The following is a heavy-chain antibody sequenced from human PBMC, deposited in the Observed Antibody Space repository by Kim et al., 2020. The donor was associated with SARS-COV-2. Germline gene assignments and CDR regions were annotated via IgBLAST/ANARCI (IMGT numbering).Heavy chain of an antibody. Sequence: GAANYAQKFQGRVHITADKSPSTIYMELSSLRADETAVYYCARDEVDTFDYWGQGTLVTVSS. CDR3: ARDEVDTFDY. CDR2: GAA. J-gene: IGHJ4*02. D-gene: IGHD1-26*01. V-gene: IGHV1-69*06.